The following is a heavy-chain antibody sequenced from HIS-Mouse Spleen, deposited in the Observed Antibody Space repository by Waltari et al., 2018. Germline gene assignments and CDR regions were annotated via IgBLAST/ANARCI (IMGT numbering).Heavy chain of an antibody. CDR1: GFTFSSYW. Sequence: VQLVESGGGLVQPGGSRRLPCAASGFTFSSYWMHWVRQAPGKGLVWVSRINSDGSSTSYADSVKGRFTISRDNAKNTLYLQMNSLRAEDTAVYYCARDLELDAFDIWGQGTMVTVSS. V-gene: IGHV3-74*01. D-gene: IGHD1-1*01. CDR3: ARDLELDAFDI. J-gene: IGHJ3*02. CDR2: INSDGSST.